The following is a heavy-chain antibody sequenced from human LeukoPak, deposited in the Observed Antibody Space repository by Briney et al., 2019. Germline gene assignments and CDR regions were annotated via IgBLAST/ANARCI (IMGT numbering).Heavy chain of an antibody. V-gene: IGHV1-46*01. D-gene: IGHD2-8*02. CDR3: AREESGGYFDY. CDR2: SNPSGVGT. J-gene: IGHJ4*02. CDR1: GYTFTSYY. Sequence: ASVKVSCKASGYTFTSYYMHWVRQAPGQGLEWMGVSNPSGVGTDYAQKFQGRVTMTRDTSTTTVYMELSSLRSEDTAVYYCAREESGGYFDYWGQGTLVTVSS.